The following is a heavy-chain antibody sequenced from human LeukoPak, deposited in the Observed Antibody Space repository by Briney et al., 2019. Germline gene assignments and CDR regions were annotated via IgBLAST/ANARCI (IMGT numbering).Heavy chain of an antibody. CDR2: IYYSGST. CDR3: ARFDSSGYGGAFDI. D-gene: IGHD3-22*01. V-gene: IGHV4-59*08. J-gene: IGHJ3*02. Sequence: SETLSLTCTVSGGSISSYYWSWIRQPPGKGLEWIGYIYYSGSTNYNPSLKSRVTISVDTSKNQFSLKLSSVTAADTAVYYCARFDSSGYGGAFDIWGQGTMVTVSS. CDR1: GGSISSYY.